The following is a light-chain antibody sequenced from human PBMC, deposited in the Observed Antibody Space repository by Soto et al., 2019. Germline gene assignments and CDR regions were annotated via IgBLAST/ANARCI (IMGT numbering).Light chain of an antibody. CDR3: SSYTSSSTYVV. V-gene: IGLV2-14*03. J-gene: IGLJ2*01. CDR1: SSDVGGYNY. Sequence: QSALTQPASVSGSPGQSITISCTGTSSDVGGYNYVSWYQHHPGKAPKLMIYDVSNRPSGVSNRFSGSKSGNTASLTISGLQAEDEADYYCSSYTSSSTYVVFGGATKLTVL. CDR2: DVS.